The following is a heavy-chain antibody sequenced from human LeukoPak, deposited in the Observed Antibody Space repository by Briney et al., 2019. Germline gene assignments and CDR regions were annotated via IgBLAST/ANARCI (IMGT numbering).Heavy chain of an antibody. CDR1: GFTFSSYS. Sequence: GGSLRLSCAASGFTFSSYSMNWVRQAPGKGLEWVSSISSSSSYIYYADSVKGRFTISRDNSKNTLYLQMNSLRAEDTAVYYCAKMIPVEGLWFGELLPIPAPDYYYYYGMDVWGQGTTVTVSS. J-gene: IGHJ6*02. CDR3: AKMIPVEGLWFGELLPIPAPDYYYYYGMDV. CDR2: ISSSSSYI. D-gene: IGHD3-10*01. V-gene: IGHV3-21*01.